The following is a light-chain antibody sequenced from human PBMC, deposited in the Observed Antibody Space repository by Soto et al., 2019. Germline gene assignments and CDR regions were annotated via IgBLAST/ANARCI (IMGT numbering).Light chain of an antibody. CDR3: QQYVTSPYT. CDR1: RSVSSNY. V-gene: IGKV3-20*01. Sequence: EIVLTQSPGTLSLSPGERATLSCRASRSVSSNYLAWNQQKPGQAPRLLIYGASSRATGIPDRFSGSGSGTGFTLTISRLEPQDFALYYCQQYVTSPYTFGQGTKLEI. J-gene: IGKJ2*01. CDR2: GAS.